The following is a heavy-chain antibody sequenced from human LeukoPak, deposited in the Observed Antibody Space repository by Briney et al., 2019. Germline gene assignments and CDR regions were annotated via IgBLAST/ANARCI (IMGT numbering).Heavy chain of an antibody. Sequence: ASVKVSCKASGYTFTGYYMHWARQAPGQGLEWMGWINPNSGGTNYAQKFQGRVTMTRDTSISTAYMELSRLRSDDTAVYYCARSPIRPYYYGMDVWGQGTTVTVSS. J-gene: IGHJ6*02. CDR3: ARSPIRPYYYGMDV. V-gene: IGHV1-2*02. D-gene: IGHD3-3*01. CDR2: INPNSGGT. CDR1: GYTFTGYY.